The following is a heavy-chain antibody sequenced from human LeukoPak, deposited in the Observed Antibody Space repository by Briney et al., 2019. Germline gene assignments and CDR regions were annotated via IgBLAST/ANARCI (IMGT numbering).Heavy chain of an antibody. Sequence: GASVKVSCKTSGYTFISYAIHWVRQAPGQRLEWMGWIHAGTGNTKYSQKFQGRVTITADKSTSTAYMELSSLRSEDTAVYYCARDPRNCSGGSCYYLMDYYYGMDVWGQGTTVTVSS. CDR1: GYTFISYA. J-gene: IGHJ6*02. CDR2: IHAGTGNT. V-gene: IGHV1-3*01. CDR3: ARDPRNCSGGSCYYLMDYYYGMDV. D-gene: IGHD2-15*01.